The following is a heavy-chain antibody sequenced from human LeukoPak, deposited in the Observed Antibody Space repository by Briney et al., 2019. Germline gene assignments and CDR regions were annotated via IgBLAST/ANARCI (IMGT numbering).Heavy chain of an antibody. CDR2: IYSGDST. CDR1: GFTVSSNY. V-gene: IGHV3-53*01. D-gene: IGHD6-19*01. CDR3: ARGYSSGKGNAFDI. J-gene: IGHJ3*02. Sequence: GGSLRLSCAASGFTVSSNYMSWVRQARGKGLEWVSVIYSGDSTYYADSVKGRLTISRDNSKNTLYLQMNSLRAEDTAVYYCARGYSSGKGNAFDIWGQGTMVTVSS.